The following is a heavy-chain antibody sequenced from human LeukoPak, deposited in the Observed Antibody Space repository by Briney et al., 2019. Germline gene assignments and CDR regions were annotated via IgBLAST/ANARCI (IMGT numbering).Heavy chain of an antibody. CDR3: ARAGVADSSWYSEFDY. CDR2: INHSGST. Sequence: SETLSLTCAVYGGSFSGYYWSWIRRPPGKGLEWIGEINHSGSTNYNPSLKSRVTISVDTSKNQFSLKLSSVTAADTAVYYCARAGVADSSWYSEFDYWGQGTLVTVSS. V-gene: IGHV4-34*01. J-gene: IGHJ4*02. CDR1: GGSFSGYY. D-gene: IGHD6-13*01.